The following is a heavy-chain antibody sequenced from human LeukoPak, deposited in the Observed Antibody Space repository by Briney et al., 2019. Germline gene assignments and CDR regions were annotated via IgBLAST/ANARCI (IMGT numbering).Heavy chain of an antibody. Sequence: ASVKVSCKVSGYTLTELSMHWVRQAPGKGLEWMGGFDPEDGETIYAQKFQGRVTMTEDTSTDTAYLELARLQSDDTAVYYCARDGEGYCGRGKCYPVWGQGTTVTVSS. V-gene: IGHV1-24*01. CDR2: FDPEDGET. D-gene: IGHD2-15*01. CDR1: GYTLTELS. CDR3: ARDGEGYCGRGKCYPV. J-gene: IGHJ6*02.